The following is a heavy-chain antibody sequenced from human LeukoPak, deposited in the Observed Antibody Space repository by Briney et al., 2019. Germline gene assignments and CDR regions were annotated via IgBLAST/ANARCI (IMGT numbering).Heavy chain of an antibody. V-gene: IGHV3-23*01. Sequence: GGSLRLSCGAPGFTFSSYAITWVRQAPGKGLEWVSAISSAGSANYADSVKGRFTISRDNSKSTLDLQMNSLRAEDTAVYSCAKGYSSVWYYFDSWGQGTLVTVSS. CDR2: ISSAGSA. CDR3: AKGYSSVWYYFDS. D-gene: IGHD6-13*01. J-gene: IGHJ4*02. CDR1: GFTFSSYA.